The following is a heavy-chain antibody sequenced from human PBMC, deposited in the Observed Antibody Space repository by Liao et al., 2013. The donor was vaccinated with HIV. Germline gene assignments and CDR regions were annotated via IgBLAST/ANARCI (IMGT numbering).Heavy chain of an antibody. J-gene: IGHJ3*02. D-gene: IGHD1-26*01. CDR1: GGSISSGSYY. CDR3: ARDGGGSYYYEAFDI. Sequence: QVQLQESGPGLVKPSQTLSLTCTVSGGSISSGSYYWSWIRQPAGKGLEWIGRIYTSGSTNYNPSLKSRVTISVDTSKNQFSLKLSSVTAADTAVYYCARDGGGSYYYEAFDIWGQGTMVTVSS. V-gene: IGHV4-61*02. CDR2: IYTSGST.